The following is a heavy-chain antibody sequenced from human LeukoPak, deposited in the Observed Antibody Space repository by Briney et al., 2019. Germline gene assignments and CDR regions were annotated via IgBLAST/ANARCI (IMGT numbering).Heavy chain of an antibody. Sequence: SETLSLTCTVSGGSISSYYWSWIRQPAGQGLKWIGPIYTSGSTNYNPSLKSRVTMSVDTSKNQFSLELSSVTAADTAVYYCARDTEYSSSSYYYYYYMDVWGKGTTVTVSS. CDR2: IYTSGST. V-gene: IGHV4-4*07. J-gene: IGHJ6*03. CDR3: ARDTEYSSSSYYYYYYMDV. CDR1: GGSISSYY. D-gene: IGHD6-6*01.